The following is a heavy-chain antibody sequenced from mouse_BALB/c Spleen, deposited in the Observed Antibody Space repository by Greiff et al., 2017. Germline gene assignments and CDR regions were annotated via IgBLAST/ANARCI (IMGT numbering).Heavy chain of an antibody. D-gene: IGHD1-2*01. J-gene: IGHJ2*01. CDR2: ISYSGST. Sequence: EVQLHQSGPGLVKPSQSLSLTCTVTGYSITSDYAWNWIRQFPGNKLEWMGYISYSGSTSYNPSLKSRISITRDTSKNQFFLQLNSVTTEDTATYYCAREATAIYFDDWGQGTTLTVSS. V-gene: IGHV3-2*02. CDR3: AREATAIYFDD. CDR1: GYSITSDYA.